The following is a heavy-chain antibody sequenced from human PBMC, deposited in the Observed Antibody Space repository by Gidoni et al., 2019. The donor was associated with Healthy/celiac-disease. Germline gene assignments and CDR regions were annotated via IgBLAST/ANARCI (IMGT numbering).Heavy chain of an antibody. V-gene: IGHV3-48*03. D-gene: IGHD6-13*01. CDR2: ISSSGNTI. Sequence: EGQPVASGGGLVQPGGSLTLSCAASGSTFSSYERNWVRQAPGKGLEWVSYISSSGNTIYYADSVRSRFTISRDDAKNSLYLQMNSLRAEDTAVYYCAGWSLRAAAYNWFDPWGQGTLVTVSS. CDR3: AGWSLRAAAYNWFDP. J-gene: IGHJ5*02. CDR1: GSTFSSYE.